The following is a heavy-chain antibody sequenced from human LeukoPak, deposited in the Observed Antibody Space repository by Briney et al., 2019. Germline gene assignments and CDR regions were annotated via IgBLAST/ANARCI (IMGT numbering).Heavy chain of an antibody. CDR3: ARPYTADLYAFDI. Sequence: SETLSLTCTVSGGSISSYYWSWIRQPPGKGLEWIGYIYYSGSTNYNPSLKSRVTISVDTSKNQFSLKLSSVTAADTAVYYCARPYTADLYAFDIWGQGTMVTVSS. J-gene: IGHJ3*02. D-gene: IGHD5-18*01. CDR1: GGSISSYY. CDR2: IYYSGST. V-gene: IGHV4-59*08.